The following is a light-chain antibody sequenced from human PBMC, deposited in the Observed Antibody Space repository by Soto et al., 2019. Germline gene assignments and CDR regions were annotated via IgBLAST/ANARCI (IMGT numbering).Light chain of an antibody. Sequence: EIVMTQSPATLSVSPGERASLSCMASQRVSSNLAWYQQNPGQAPRLLIYGASTRATGIPARFSGSGSGTAFTLTISSLKSEDFAVYYCQQYNNWPLTFGGGTKVQIK. J-gene: IGKJ4*01. CDR3: QQYNNWPLT. CDR1: QRVSSN. CDR2: GAS. V-gene: IGKV3-15*01.